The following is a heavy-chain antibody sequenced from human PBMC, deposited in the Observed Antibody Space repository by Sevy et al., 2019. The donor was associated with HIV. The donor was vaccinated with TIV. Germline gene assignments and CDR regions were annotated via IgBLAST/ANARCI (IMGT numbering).Heavy chain of an antibody. CDR2: IHPGDSDT. Sequence: GESLKISCKASGYIFTSNWIGWVRQMPGKGLEWMGIIHPGDSDTRYTPSFRAQVTMSADKSISTAYLQWSSLKASDTAIYYCARPVYSSSSGGTYYYYAMDVWGQGTTVTVSS. J-gene: IGHJ6*02. CDR1: GYIFTSNW. CDR3: ARPVYSSSSGGTYYYYAMDV. D-gene: IGHD6-6*01. V-gene: IGHV5-51*01.